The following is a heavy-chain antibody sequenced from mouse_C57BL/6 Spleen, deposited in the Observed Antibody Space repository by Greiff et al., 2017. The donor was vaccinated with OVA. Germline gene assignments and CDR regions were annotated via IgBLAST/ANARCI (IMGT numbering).Heavy chain of an antibody. Sequence: QVTLKVCGPGILQPSQTLSLNCSFSGFSLSTFGMGVGWIRQPSGKGLEWLAHIWWADDKYYNPALKSRLTNSKDTSKNQVFLKISNVDTADTAAYYCARIEGGAYYSNLYAMDYWGQGTSVTVSS. V-gene: IGHV8-8*01. CDR2: IWWADDK. J-gene: IGHJ4*01. CDR3: ARIEGGAYYSNLYAMDY. CDR1: GFSLSTFGMG. D-gene: IGHD2-5*01.